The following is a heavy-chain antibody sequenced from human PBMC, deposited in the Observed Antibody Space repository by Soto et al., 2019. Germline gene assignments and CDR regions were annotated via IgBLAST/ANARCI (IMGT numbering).Heavy chain of an antibody. J-gene: IGHJ4*02. CDR3: VSQRTTVITPAYFDY. CDR2: VYYRGRS. CDR1: GGSVTNSSYY. Sequence: SETLSLTCTVSGGSVTNSSYYWGWIRQSPGKGLEWIGSVYYRGRSYSKSSVKSRVTISVDTSKNQFSLNLNSVTASVTTVYFCVSQRTTVITPAYFDYLGPGALVTLSS. D-gene: IGHD4-4*01. V-gene: IGHV4-39*01.